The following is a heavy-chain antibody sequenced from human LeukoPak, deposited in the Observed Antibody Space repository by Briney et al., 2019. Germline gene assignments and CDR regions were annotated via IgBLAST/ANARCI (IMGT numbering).Heavy chain of an antibody. CDR2: MSTRGTI. V-gene: IGHV3-48*02. Sequence: GGSLRLSCAASGFXFSSYSISWVRQAPGKGLEWVSYMSTRGTIYYADSVKGRFTISRDNAKNSLFLQMSSLRDEDTAIYYCARGRVDWGQGTLVTVSS. J-gene: IGHJ4*02. CDR1: GFXFSSYS. CDR3: ARGRVD.